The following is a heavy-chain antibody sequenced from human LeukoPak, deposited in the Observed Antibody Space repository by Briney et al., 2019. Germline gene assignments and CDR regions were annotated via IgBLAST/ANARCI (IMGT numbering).Heavy chain of an antibody. CDR1: GGSFSNHY. V-gene: IGHV4-59*11. CDR2: IYHTGST. Sequence: SETLSLTCTVSGGSFSNHYWSWIRQPPEKGLEWTGYIYHTGSTNYNPSLKSRVTISVDTSKNQFSLKLSSVTAADTAVYYCARGNYVDWFDPWGQGTQVTVSS. CDR3: ARGNYVDWFDP. D-gene: IGHD1-7*01. J-gene: IGHJ5*02.